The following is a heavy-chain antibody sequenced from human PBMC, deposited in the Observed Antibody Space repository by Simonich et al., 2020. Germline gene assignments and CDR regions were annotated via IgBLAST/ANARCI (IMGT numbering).Heavy chain of an antibody. D-gene: IGHD7-27*01. CDR2: KSYDGSNK. CDR3: ARDRNWGWFDP. V-gene: IGHV3-30*07. CDR1: GFTFSSYA. Sequence: QVQLVESGGGVVQPGRSLRLSCAASGFTFSSYAMHWVRQAPGKGLGWWAVKSYDGSNKNYADSVKGRFTISRDNAKNTLNLQMNSLRAEDTAVYYCARDRNWGWFDPWGQGTLVTVSS. J-gene: IGHJ5*02.